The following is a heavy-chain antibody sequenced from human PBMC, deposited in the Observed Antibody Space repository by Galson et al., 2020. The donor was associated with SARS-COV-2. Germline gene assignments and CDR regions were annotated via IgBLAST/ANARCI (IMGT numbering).Heavy chain of an antibody. Sequence: TGGSLRLSCAASEFTFSNYPMSWVRQAPGKGLEWVSAISGSGSSTDYADSVKGRFTISRDNSKNTLYLLMSSLRVEATAVYYCAKEGASVTGDANWFDTWGQGALGTVAS. V-gene: IGHV3-23*01. CDR3: AKEGASVTGDANWFDT. CDR1: EFTFSNYP. CDR2: ISGSGSST. D-gene: IGHD6-19*01. J-gene: IGHJ5*02.